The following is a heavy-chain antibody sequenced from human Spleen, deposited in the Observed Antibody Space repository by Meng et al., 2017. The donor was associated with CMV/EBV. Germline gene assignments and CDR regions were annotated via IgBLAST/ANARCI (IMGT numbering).Heavy chain of an antibody. CDR3: ARGIFGVVDY. J-gene: IGHJ4*02. Sequence: SETMSLTCTVSDYSISSGYYWGCVQQPPGKGLEWMGSIHHTGSSYYKPSLKSRVTISVDTSKNQFSLKLTSVTAADTAVYYCARGIFGVVDYWGQGTLVTVSS. CDR2: IHHTGSS. D-gene: IGHD3-3*01. CDR1: DYSISSGYY. V-gene: IGHV4-38-2*02.